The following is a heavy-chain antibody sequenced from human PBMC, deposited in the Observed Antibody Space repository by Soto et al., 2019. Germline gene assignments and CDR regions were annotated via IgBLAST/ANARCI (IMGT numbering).Heavy chain of an antibody. CDR3: ARQGARLGGYWFDP. CDR2: IYYSGST. CDR1: GGSISSSSYY. V-gene: IGHV4-39*01. J-gene: IGHJ5*02. Sequence: PSETLSLTCTVSGGSISSSSYYWGWIRQPPGKGLEWIGSIYYSGSTYYNPSLKSRVTISVDTSKNQFSLKLSSVTAADTAVYYCARQGARLGGYWFDPWGQGTLVTVSS. D-gene: IGHD1-26*01.